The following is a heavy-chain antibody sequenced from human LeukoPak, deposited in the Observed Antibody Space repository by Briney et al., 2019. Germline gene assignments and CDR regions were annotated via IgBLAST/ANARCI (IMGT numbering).Heavy chain of an antibody. D-gene: IGHD3-16*01. CDR1: GYTFTGYY. V-gene: IGHV1-2*02. Sequence: VASVKVSCKASGYTFTGYYMHWVRQAPGQGLEWMGWINPNSGGTNYAQKFQGRVTMTTDTSTSTAYMELRSLRSDDTAVYYCAREGVTWAGGNYNYYMDVWGKGTTVTVSS. CDR2: INPNSGGT. J-gene: IGHJ6*03. CDR3: AREGVTWAGGNYNYYMDV.